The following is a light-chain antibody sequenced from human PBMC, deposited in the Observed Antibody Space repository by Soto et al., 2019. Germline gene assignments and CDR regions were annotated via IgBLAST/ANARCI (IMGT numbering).Light chain of an antibody. J-gene: IGKJ1*01. CDR3: QQTYTPPPT. V-gene: IGKV1-39*01. CDR1: VSITSY. Sequence: DIQMTQSPSSLSVSVGDTITITCRASVSITSYLNWFQQKPGKAPKVVIYGSSSLQNGVPSRFSGSGFGTLFTLTISSLQAEDFARYFCQQTYTPPPTFGRGTHLEI. CDR2: GSS.